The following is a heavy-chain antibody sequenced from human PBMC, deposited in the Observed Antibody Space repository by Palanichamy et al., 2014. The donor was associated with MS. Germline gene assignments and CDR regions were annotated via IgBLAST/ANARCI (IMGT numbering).Heavy chain of an antibody. J-gene: IGHJ6*02. CDR1: GFTFSSYV. CDR3: AKSRAYYYYYGMDV. Sequence: EVQLLESGEAWYSLGGPVRLSCAASGFTFSSYVMSWVRQAPGKGLEWVSGVSGGGGGTYYADSVKGRFTISRDNSKNTLYLQMNSLRAEDTAVYYCAKSRAYYYYYGMDVWGQGTTVTVSS. V-gene: IGHV3-23*01. CDR2: VSGGGGGT.